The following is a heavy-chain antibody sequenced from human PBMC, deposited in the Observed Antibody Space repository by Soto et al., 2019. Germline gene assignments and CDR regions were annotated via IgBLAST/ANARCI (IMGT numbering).Heavy chain of an antibody. D-gene: IGHD6-19*01. V-gene: IGHV1-46*01. CDR2: INRSGDST. J-gene: IGHJ5*02. CDR3: AGDSSQYFGTPAVSTWFHP. CDR1: GFSFSDYF. Sequence: ASVKVSCKASGFSFSDYFMHWVRQAPGQEQEWLGIINRSGDSTKYAQNFQARVTITRDTSTSTVYMDLSSLRYEDTAVYYCAGDSSQYFGTPAVSTWFHPWVQVT.